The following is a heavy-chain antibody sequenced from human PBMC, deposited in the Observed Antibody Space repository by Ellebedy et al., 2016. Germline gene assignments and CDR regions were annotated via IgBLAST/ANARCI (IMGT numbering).Heavy chain of an antibody. V-gene: IGHV1-46*01. CDR1: GYTFINYH. Sequence: ASVKVSCKTSGYTFINYHIHWVRQAPGQGLEWRGPSNPSGGSARSAQKFQGRVTLHSATSTRPVYMELSSLRSGDTALYHCAILGGGFSNGPIPGYDYYGFDVWGQGTTVTVSS. J-gene: IGHJ6*02. CDR2: SNPSGGSA. CDR3: AILGGGFSNGPIPGYDYYGFDV. D-gene: IGHD2-8*01.